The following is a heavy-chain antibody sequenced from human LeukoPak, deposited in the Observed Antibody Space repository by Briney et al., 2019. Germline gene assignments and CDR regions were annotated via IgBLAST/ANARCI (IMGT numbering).Heavy chain of an antibody. V-gene: IGHV3-30*02. J-gene: IGHJ4*02. CDR1: GFTFSSYG. CDR2: IRYDGGNK. CDR3: AKTYYYDSSGYYYMGIDY. D-gene: IGHD3-22*01. Sequence: GGSLRLSCAASGFTFSSYGMHWVRQAPGKGLEWVAFIRYDGGNKYYADSVKGRFTISRDNSKNTLYLQMNSLRAEDTAVYYCAKTYYYDSSGYYYMGIDYWGQGTLVTVSS.